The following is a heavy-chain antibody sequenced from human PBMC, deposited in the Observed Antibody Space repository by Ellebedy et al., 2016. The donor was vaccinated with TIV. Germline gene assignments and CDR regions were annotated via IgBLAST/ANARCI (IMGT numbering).Heavy chain of an antibody. J-gene: IGHJ3*02. Sequence: MPSETLSLTCAISGDSVSSNSVAWHWIRQSPSRGLEWLGRPYYRSKWYNESAGSVNSRITINPDTSKNQFSLKLNSLTPKDQALYYCVKGSRGAFDIWGQGTMVTVSS. CDR3: VKGSRGAFDI. V-gene: IGHV6-1*01. CDR1: GDSVSSNSVA. CDR2: PYYRSKWYN.